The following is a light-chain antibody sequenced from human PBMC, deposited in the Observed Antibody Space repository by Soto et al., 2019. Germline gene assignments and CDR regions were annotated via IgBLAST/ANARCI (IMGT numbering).Light chain of an antibody. CDR2: GAS. J-gene: IGKJ1*01. V-gene: IGKV3-20*01. CDR1: QSVSSNY. Sequence: ETVLTQSPGTLSLSPGERATLSCRASQSVSSNYLAWYQQKPGQAPRLLIYGASSRATGIPDRFSGSGSGTDFTVTVSRLEPEDFAVYYCQHYGRSPPSWTFGHGTEVEIK. CDR3: QHYGRSPPSWT.